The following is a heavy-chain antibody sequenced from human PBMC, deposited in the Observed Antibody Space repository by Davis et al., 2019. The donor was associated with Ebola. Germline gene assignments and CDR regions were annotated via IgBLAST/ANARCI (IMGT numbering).Heavy chain of an antibody. J-gene: IGHJ6*04. CDR3: ARGGAQQWLVLDYYYGMDV. V-gene: IGHV1-2*06. D-gene: IGHD6-19*01. Sequence: ASVKVSCKASGYTFTSYAMNWVRQAPGQGLEWMGRINPNSGGTNYAQKFQGRVTMTRDTSISTAYMELSRLRSDDTAVYYCARGGAQQWLVLDYYYGMDVWGKGTTVTVSS. CDR2: INPNSGGT. CDR1: GYTFTSYA.